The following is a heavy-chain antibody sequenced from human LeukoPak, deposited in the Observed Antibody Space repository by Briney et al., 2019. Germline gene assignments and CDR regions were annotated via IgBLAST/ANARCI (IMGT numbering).Heavy chain of an antibody. CDR1: GGTFSSYA. CDR3: ARVFQPYYYDSSGYTA. Sequence: SVKVSCKASGGTFSSYANSWARQAPGQGLEWMGGIIPIFGTANYAQKFQGRVTITTDESTSTAYMELSSLRSEDTAVYYCARVFQPYYYDSSGYTAWGQGTLVTVSS. D-gene: IGHD3-22*01. V-gene: IGHV1-69*05. J-gene: IGHJ4*02. CDR2: IIPIFGTA.